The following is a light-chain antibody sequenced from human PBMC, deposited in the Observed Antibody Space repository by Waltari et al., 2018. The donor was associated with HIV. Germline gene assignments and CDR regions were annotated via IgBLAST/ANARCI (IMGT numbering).Light chain of an antibody. Sequence: QSALTQPRSVSGSPGQSVTISCTGTSSDVGGYNYVSWYQQNPGKAPKFIIYDVSKRPSGCPARFSGSNSGNTASLTISGLQAEEAADYYCCSYAGSYPVVFGGGTKLTVL. CDR2: DVS. V-gene: IGLV2-11*01. CDR1: SSDVGGYNY. CDR3: CSYAGSYPVV. J-gene: IGLJ3*02.